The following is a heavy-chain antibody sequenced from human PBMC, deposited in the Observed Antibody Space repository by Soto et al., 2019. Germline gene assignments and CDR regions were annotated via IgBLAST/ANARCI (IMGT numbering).Heavy chain of an antibody. CDR2: INAYNGNT. V-gene: IGHV1-18*01. J-gene: IGHJ4*02. Sequence: QVQLVQSGAEVKKPGASVKVSYKASGYTFTTYGISWVRQAPGQGLEWMGWINAYNGNTNYAQKFQGRVTMTTHTSTSTAYMELRSLRSDDTAVYYCARDPVAGTYFDYWGQGTLVTVSS. CDR3: ARDPVAGTYFDY. D-gene: IGHD6-19*01. CDR1: GYTFTTYG.